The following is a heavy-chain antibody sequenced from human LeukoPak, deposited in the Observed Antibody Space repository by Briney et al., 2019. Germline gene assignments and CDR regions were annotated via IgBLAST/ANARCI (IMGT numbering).Heavy chain of an antibody. CDR1: GFTFSSYG. J-gene: IGHJ4*02. D-gene: IGHD4-17*01. Sequence: GGSLRLSCAASGFTFSSYGMHWVRQAPGKGLEWVAVISYDGNNKYYADSVKGRFTISRDNSKNTLYLQMNSLRAEDTAVYYCAKDPTIDYGDYWGYFDYWGQGTLVTVSS. V-gene: IGHV3-30*18. CDR2: ISYDGNNK. CDR3: AKDPTIDYGDYWGYFDY.